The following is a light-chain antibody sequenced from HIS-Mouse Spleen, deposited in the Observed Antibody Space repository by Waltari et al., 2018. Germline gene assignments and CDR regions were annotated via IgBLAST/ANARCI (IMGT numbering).Light chain of an antibody. CDR1: ELPKKY. J-gene: IGLJ2*01. V-gene: IGLV3-10*01. Sequence: SYELTQPPSVSVSPGQTARNTCSGDELPKKYAYWYQQKSGQAPVLVIYEDSKRPSGIPEGFSGSSSGTMATLTISGAQVEDEADYYCYSTDSSGNHRVFGGGTKLTVL. CDR3: YSTDSSGNHRV. CDR2: EDS.